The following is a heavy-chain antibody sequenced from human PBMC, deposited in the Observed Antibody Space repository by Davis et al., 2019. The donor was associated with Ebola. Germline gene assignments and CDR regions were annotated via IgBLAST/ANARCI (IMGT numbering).Heavy chain of an antibody. CDR3: ARSHLSRLDP. V-gene: IGHV7-4-1*02. J-gene: IGHJ5*02. CDR2: INTTTGDP. D-gene: IGHD3-3*02. CDR1: GYRFTTYG. Sequence: ASVKVSCKASGYRFTTYGMHWVRQAPGQGLEWMGWINTTTGDPTYILGFGGRFVFSLDTSMTTAYLQISSLEPGDTALYFCARSHLSRLDPWGQGTLVTVSS.